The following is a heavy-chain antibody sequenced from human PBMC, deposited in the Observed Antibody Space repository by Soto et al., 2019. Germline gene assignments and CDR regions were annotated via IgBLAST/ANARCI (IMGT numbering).Heavy chain of an antibody. D-gene: IGHD6-19*01. Sequence: ASVKVSCKASGYTFTSYDINWVRQATGQGLEWMGWMNPNSGNTGYAQKFQGRVTMTRNTSISTAYMELSSLRSEDTAVYCCARGRVYSSGWNWFDPWGQGTLVTVSS. CDR2: MNPNSGNT. CDR3: ARGRVYSSGWNWFDP. V-gene: IGHV1-8*01. J-gene: IGHJ5*02. CDR1: GYTFTSYD.